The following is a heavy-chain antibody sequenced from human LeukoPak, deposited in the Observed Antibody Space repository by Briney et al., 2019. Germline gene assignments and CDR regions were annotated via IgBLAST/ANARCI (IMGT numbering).Heavy chain of an antibody. Sequence: GGSLRLSCAASGFIFNNYGLIWVRQAPGKGLEWVSAISNDGGGTTYADFVNGRFTISRDNSKNTLFLQMNSLRAEDTALYYCAKGSSGYFADLWGQGTLGTVSS. V-gene: IGHV3-23*01. CDR1: GFIFNNYG. D-gene: IGHD3-22*01. J-gene: IGHJ5*02. CDR2: ISNDGGGT. CDR3: AKGSSGYFADL.